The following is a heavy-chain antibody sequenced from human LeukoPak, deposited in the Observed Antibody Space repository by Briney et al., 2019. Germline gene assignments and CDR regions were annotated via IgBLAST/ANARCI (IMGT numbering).Heavy chain of an antibody. D-gene: IGHD7-27*01. V-gene: IGHV3-7*01. Sequence: GGSLRLSCAASGFTFSSYAMHWVRQAPGKGLEWVANIKQDGSEKYYVDSVKGRFTISRDNAKNSLYLQMNSLRAEDTAVYYCATLGNWGQGTLVTVSS. CDR3: ATLGN. CDR2: IKQDGSEK. J-gene: IGHJ4*02. CDR1: GFTFSSYA.